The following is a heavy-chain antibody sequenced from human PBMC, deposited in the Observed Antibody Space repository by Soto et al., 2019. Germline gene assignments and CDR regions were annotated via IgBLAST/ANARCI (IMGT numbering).Heavy chain of an antibody. V-gene: IGHV3-74*01. CDR3: IKSTHIYEQ. CDR2: IDSDGGAT. J-gene: IGHJ4*01. D-gene: IGHD3-16*01. Sequence: EVQLVESGGGLVQPGGSLRLSCAASGFAFETYAMHWVRQTAGKGPEWVSRIDSDGGATAYADSVRGRFSISRDNAKNTLYLQMKSLRADDTAVYYCIKSTHIYEQWGQGTLVTVSS. CDR1: GFAFETYA.